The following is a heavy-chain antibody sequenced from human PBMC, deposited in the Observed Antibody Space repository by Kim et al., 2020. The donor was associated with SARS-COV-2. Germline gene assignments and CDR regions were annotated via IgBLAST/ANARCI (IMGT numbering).Heavy chain of an antibody. V-gene: IGHV3-53*01. CDR3: ARAEGYIVATIGNWYFDL. CDR2: IYSGGST. J-gene: IGHJ2*01. CDR1: GFTVSSNY. Sequence: GGSLRLSCAASGFTVSSNYMSWVRQAPGKGLEWVSVIYSGGSTYYADSVKGRFTISRDNSKNTLYLQMNSLRAEDTAVYYCARAEGYIVATIGNWYFDLWGRGTLVTVSS. D-gene: IGHD5-12*01.